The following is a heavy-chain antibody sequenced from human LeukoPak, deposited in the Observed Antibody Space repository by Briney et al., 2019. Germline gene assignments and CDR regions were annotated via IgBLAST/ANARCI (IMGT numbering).Heavy chain of an antibody. D-gene: IGHD6-13*01. J-gene: IGHJ4*02. CDR3: ARAPAAFDY. CDR2: IFYSGST. Sequence: SETLSLTCTVSSGSISTSNYYWGWVRQPPGKALEWIGNIFYSGSTYYSPSLKSRVTISLDTSRNQFSLKLSSVTAADTAVYYCARAPAAFDYWGQGTLVTVSS. CDR1: SGSISTSNYY. V-gene: IGHV4-39*07.